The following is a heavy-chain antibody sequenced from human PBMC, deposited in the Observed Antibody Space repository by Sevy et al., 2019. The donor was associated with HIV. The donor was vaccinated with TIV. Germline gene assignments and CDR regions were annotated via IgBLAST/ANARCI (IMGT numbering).Heavy chain of an antibody. CDR3: AQCMITMVRGFEDNYYGMDV. CDR2: IIPIFGKV. V-gene: IGHV1-69*13. Sequence: ASVKVSCKASGGTFSSFAISWVRQAPGQGLEWMGGIIPIFGKVNYAQKFQGRVTITADESTSSAYMELSSLRSEDTAVYYCAQCMITMVRGFEDNYYGMDVWGQGTTVTVSS. CDR1: GGTFSSFA. D-gene: IGHD3-10*01. J-gene: IGHJ6*02.